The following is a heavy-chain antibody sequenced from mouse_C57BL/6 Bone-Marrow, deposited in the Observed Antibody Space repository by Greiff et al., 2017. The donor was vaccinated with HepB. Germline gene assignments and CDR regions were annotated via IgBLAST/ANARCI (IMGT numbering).Heavy chain of an antibody. V-gene: IGHV1-80*01. J-gene: IGHJ4*01. CDR3: ARWRDYDGMDY. D-gene: IGHD2-4*01. CDR2: IYPGDGDT. CDR1: GYAFSSYW. Sequence: QVQLQQSGAELVKPGASVKISCKASGYAFSSYWMNWVKQRPGKGLEWIGQIYPGDGDTNYNGKFKGKATLTADKSSSTAYMQLSSLTSEDSAVYFCARWRDYDGMDYWGQGTSVTVSS.